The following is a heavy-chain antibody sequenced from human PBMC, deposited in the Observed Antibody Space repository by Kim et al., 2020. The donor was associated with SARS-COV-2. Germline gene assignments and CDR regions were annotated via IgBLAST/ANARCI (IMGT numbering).Heavy chain of an antibody. Sequence: SRVTISVDTSKNQFSLKLSSVTAADTAVYYCARRGEGYSGYGDRGRGYDYWGQGTLVTVSS. D-gene: IGHD5-12*01. J-gene: IGHJ4*02. CDR3: ARRGEGYSGYGDRGRGYDY. V-gene: IGHV4-39*01.